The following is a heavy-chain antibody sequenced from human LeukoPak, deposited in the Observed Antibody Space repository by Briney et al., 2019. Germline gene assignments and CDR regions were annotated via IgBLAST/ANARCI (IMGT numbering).Heavy chain of an antibody. CDR2: ISTGGGT. V-gene: IGHV3-66*01. Sequence: GGSLRLSCVASGFTVNNYYMSWVRQAPGKGLEWVSVISTGGGTSYTDSVKGRFTFSRDNSKNTLFLQMNSLRAEDTAVYYCARGGITDYGDYSSFDYWGQGTLLTVSS. D-gene: IGHD4-17*01. J-gene: IGHJ4*02. CDR3: ARGGITDYGDYSSFDY. CDR1: GFTVNNYY.